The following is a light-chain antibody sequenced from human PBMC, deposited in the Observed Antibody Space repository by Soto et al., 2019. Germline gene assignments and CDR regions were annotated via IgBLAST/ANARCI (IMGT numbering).Light chain of an antibody. Sequence: QSALTQPASVSGSPGQSITISCTGTSSDVDDYNYVSWYQQHPGKAPKLIISDVSTRPSGVSSRFSGSKSDTTASLTISGLQAEDEADYYCSSYASTNTVLFGGGTKVTVL. CDR3: SSYASTNTVL. J-gene: IGLJ2*01. CDR1: SSDVDDYNY. CDR2: DVS. V-gene: IGLV2-14*03.